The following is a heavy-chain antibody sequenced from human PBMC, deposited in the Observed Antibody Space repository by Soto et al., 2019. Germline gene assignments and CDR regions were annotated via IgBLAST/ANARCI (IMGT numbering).Heavy chain of an antibody. CDR1: GFTFSSYA. J-gene: IGHJ4*02. CDR2: ISYDGSNK. Sequence: PVGSLRLSGAASGFTFSSYARHWVRQAPGKGLEWVAVISYDGSNKYYADSVKGRFTISRDNSKNTLYLQMNSLRAEDTAVYYCARGQRVVRIFPLWDFDYWGQGTLVTVSS. V-gene: IGHV3-30-3*01. CDR3: ARGQRVVRIFPLWDFDY. D-gene: IGHD3-3*01.